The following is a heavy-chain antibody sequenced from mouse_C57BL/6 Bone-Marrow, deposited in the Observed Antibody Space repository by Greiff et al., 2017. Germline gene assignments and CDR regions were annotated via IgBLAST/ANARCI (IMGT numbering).Heavy chain of an antibody. CDR2: IYPRSGNT. Sequence: VQLQQSGAELARPGASVKLSCKASGYTFTSYGISWVKQRTGQGLEWIGEIYPRSGNTYYNEKFKGKATLTADKSSSTAYMELRSLTSEDSAVYFCAREDYSNYAAWFAYWGQGTLVTVSA. CDR3: AREDYSNYAAWFAY. CDR1: GYTFTSYG. D-gene: IGHD2-5*01. J-gene: IGHJ3*01. V-gene: IGHV1-81*01.